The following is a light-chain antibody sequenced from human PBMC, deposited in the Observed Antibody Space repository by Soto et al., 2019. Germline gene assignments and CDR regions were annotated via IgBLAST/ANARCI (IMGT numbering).Light chain of an antibody. CDR2: EVD. J-gene: IGLJ2*01. CDR1: SSDVGAYNR. CDR3: SSYTDSDTVI. Sequence: QSALTQPPSVSGSPGQPVSISCTGTSSDVGAYNRVSWYHQPPGTAPKLLIYEVDNRPSGVPDRFSGSKSGNTASLIISGLQAEDEGDYYCSSYTDSDTVIFGGGTKLTVL. V-gene: IGLV2-18*02.